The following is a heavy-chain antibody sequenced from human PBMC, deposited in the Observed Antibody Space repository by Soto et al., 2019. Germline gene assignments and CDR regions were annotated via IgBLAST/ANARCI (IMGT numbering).Heavy chain of an antibody. CDR3: AMITMIHSFDP. CDR2: IIPIVHTA. V-gene: IGHV1-69*01. CDR1: GGTFRSNG. J-gene: IGHJ5*02. D-gene: IGHD3-22*01. Sequence: QVQLVQSGAEVKKPGSSVKVYCKASGGTFRSNGISWVRQAPGQGLEWLGGIIPIVHTASYAQTFRGRVTITADESTTTAYMELSSLRSEDTAVYYCAMITMIHSFDPWGHGTLFTVYS.